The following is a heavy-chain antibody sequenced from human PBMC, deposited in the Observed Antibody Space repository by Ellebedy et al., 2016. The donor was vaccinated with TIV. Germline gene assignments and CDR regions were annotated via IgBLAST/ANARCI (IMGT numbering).Heavy chain of an antibody. J-gene: IGHJ6*02. V-gene: IGHV1-2*02. CDR2: INPNSVT. CDR1: GYTGFY. Sequence: AASVKVSCTASGYTGFYLLWVRLAPGQGLEWMGWINPNSVTFYAQTFQGRVTMTRDTSKNTAYMDLSRLRPDDTAVYFCARGSRSGQDYYYGMDVWGQGTTVTVSS. D-gene: IGHD6-19*01. CDR3: ARGSRSGQDYYYGMDV.